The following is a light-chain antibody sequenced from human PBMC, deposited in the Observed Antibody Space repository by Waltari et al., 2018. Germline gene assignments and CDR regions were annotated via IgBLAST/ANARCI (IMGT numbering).Light chain of an antibody. J-gene: IGLJ3*02. CDR3: CSVTSRSTWV. Sequence: QPALTQPASVSGSPGQSITISCTGTSSDVGGYNYVSWYQQHPGKVPKLLIFDVSNRPSGVSNRFSGSKSGDTASLTISGLQAEDESDYYCCSVTSRSTWVFGGGTKLTVL. V-gene: IGLV2-14*01. CDR2: DVS. CDR1: SSDVGGYNY.